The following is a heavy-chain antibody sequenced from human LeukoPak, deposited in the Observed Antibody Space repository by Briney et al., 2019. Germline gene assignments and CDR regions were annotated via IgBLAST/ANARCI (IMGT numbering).Heavy chain of an antibody. Sequence: PGGSLRLSCAASGFTFSSYWMSWVRQAPGKGLEWVANIKQGGSEKYYVDSVKGRFTISRDNAKNSLYLQMNSLRAEDTAVYYCARVPGEDYFDYWGQGTLVTVSS. D-gene: IGHD2-2*01. CDR1: GFTFSSYW. J-gene: IGHJ4*02. CDR3: ARVPGEDYFDY. CDR2: IKQGGSEK. V-gene: IGHV3-7*01.